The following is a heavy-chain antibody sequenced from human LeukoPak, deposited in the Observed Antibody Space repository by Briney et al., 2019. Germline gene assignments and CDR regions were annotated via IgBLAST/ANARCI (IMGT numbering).Heavy chain of an antibody. CDR1: GGSISSGGYY. CDR3: ARTEPAPSYYFDY. V-gene: IGHV4-31*03. Sequence: PSQTLSLTCTVSGGSISSGGYYWSWIRQHPGKGLEWIGYTYYSGSTYYNPSLKSRVTISVDTSKNQFSLKLSSVTAADTAVYYCARTEPAPSYYFDYWGQGTLVTVSS. J-gene: IGHJ4*02. CDR2: TYYSGST. D-gene: IGHD1-14*01.